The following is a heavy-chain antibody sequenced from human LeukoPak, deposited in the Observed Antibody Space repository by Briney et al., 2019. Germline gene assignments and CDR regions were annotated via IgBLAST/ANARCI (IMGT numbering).Heavy chain of an antibody. CDR1: GGSVNSGDYY. D-gene: IGHD4-17*01. CDR3: AREGGTVITPYFDY. V-gene: IGHV4-31*03. Sequence: SQTLSLTCTVSGGSVNSGDYYWSWIRQHPGKGLEWIGYIYNSGSTYYNPSLKSRVTISVDTSKNQFSLKLSSVTAADTAVYYCAREGGTVITPYFDYWGQGTLVTVSS. J-gene: IGHJ4*02. CDR2: IYNSGST.